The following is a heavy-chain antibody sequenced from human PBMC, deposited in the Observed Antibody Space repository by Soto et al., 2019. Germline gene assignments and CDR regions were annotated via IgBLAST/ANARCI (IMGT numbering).Heavy chain of an antibody. D-gene: IGHD3-9*01. Sequence: EVQLVESGGGLVQPGGSLRLSCAASGFTFSSYDMHWVRQATGKGLEWVSAIGTAGDTYYPGSVKGRFTISRENAKNSLYLQMNSLRAGDTAVYYCARDTYDILTGRGGFDPWGQGTLVTGSS. CDR3: ARDTYDILTGRGGFDP. CDR1: GFTFSSYD. V-gene: IGHV3-13*01. J-gene: IGHJ5*02. CDR2: IGTAGDT.